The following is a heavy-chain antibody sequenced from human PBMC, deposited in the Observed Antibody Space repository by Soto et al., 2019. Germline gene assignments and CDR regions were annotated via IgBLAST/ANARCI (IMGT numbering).Heavy chain of an antibody. CDR3: ARVGSASNAFDY. D-gene: IGHD1-26*01. V-gene: IGHV1-46*01. Sequence: ASVKVSCKASGYAFTNYYLHWVRQAPGQGLEWMGIINPGGGSISYAQKFQGRVTMTRDTSTSTVYMELRGLRSEDTAVYYCARVGSASNAFDYWGQGTLVTVS. CDR2: INPGGGSI. CDR1: GYAFTNYY. J-gene: IGHJ4*02.